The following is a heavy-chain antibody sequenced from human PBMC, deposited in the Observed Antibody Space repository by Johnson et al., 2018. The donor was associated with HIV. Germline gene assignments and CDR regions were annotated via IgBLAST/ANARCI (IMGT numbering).Heavy chain of an antibody. CDR3: ERGAITFGGVIGGDDAFDI. CDR1: GFTFSSYA. Sequence: QVQLVESGGGVVQPGRSLRLSCAASGFTFSSYAMHWVRQAPGKGLEWVAVISYDGSNKYYADSVKGRFTISRDNSKNTLYLQMNSLRAEDTAVYYCERGAITFGGVIGGDDAFDIWGQGTMVTVSS. CDR2: ISYDGSNK. V-gene: IGHV3-30-3*01. D-gene: IGHD3-16*02. J-gene: IGHJ3*02.